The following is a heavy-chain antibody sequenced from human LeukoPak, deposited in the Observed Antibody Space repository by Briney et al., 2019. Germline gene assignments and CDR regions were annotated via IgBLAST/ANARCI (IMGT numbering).Heavy chain of an antibody. D-gene: IGHD1-26*01. CDR1: GGSISSHY. Sequence: SETLSLTCTVSGGSISSHYWSWIRQPPGKGLEWIGYIYYSGSTNYDPSLKSRVTISVDTSKNQFSLKLSSVTAADTAVYYRARGPRGSYYFDYWGQGTLVTVSS. CDR3: ARGPRGSYYFDY. V-gene: IGHV4-59*11. J-gene: IGHJ4*02. CDR2: IYYSGST.